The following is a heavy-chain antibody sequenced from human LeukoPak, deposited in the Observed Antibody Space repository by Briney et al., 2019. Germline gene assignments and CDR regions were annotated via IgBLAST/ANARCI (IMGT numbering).Heavy chain of an antibody. CDR3: ARGTIWRFDP. J-gene: IGHJ5*02. CDR1: GGSISSSSYY. CDR2: IYYSGNT. V-gene: IGHV4-39*07. Sequence: SETLSLTCTVSGGSISSSSYYWGWIRQPPGKGLEWIGSIYYSGNTYYNPSLKSRVTISVDTSKNQFSLKVSSVTAADTAVYYCARGTIWRFDPWGQGTLVTVSS. D-gene: IGHD3-3*01.